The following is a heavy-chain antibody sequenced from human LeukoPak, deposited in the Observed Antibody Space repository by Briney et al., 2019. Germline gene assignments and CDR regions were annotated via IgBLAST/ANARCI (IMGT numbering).Heavy chain of an antibody. D-gene: IGHD4-11*01. CDR2: INHSGST. V-gene: IGHV4-34*01. CDR1: GGSFSGYY. Sequence: SETLSLTCAVYGGSFSGYYWSWIRQPPGKGLEWIGEINHSGSTNYNPSLKSRVTISVDTSKNQFSLKLSSVTAADTAVYYCARGGNYEPHVIDYWGQGTLVTVS. CDR3: ARGGNYEPHVIDY. J-gene: IGHJ4*02.